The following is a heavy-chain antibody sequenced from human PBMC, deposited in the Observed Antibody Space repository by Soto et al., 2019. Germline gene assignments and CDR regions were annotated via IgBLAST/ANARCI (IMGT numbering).Heavy chain of an antibody. J-gene: IGHJ4*02. Sequence: SETPSLTCTVSGGSISSYYWSWIRQPPGKGLEWIGYIYYSGSTNYNPSLKSRVTISVDTSKNQFSLQLNSVTAADTAVYYCARDTGNYGLDYWVQGTLVTVSS. CDR1: GGSISSYY. CDR2: IYYSGST. CDR3: ARDTGNYGLDY. V-gene: IGHV4-59*01. D-gene: IGHD4-4*01.